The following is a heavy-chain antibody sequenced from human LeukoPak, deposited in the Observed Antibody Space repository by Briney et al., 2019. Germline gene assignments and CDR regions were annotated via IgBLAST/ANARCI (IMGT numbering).Heavy chain of an antibody. V-gene: IGHV1-24*01. CDR3: AREGGDIVVVPAATWRDAFDI. J-gene: IGHJ3*02. CDR2: FDPEDGET. D-gene: IGHD2-2*01. CDR1: GYTLTELS. Sequence: ASVKVSCKVSGYTLTELSMHWVRQAPGKGLEWMGGFDPEDGETIYAQKFQGRVTMTEDTSTDTAYMELSSLRSEDTAVYYCAREGGDIVVVPAATWRDAFDIWGQGTMVTVSS.